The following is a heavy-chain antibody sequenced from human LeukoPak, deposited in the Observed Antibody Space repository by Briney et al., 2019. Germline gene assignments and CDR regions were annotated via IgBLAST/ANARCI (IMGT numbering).Heavy chain of an antibody. V-gene: IGHV3-23*01. J-gene: IGHJ5*02. CDR2: ISGSGVST. D-gene: IGHD1-26*01. CDR1: GFTFNIYG. Sequence: GGSLRLSCAASGFTFNIYGMNWVRQAPGKGLEWVSGISGSGVSTDNADSVKGRFTTSRDDSKNMVYLQMNTLRAEDTATYYCAKDRGPYIGIDNNWLHPWGQGTLVTVSS. CDR3: AKDRGPYIGIDNNWLHP.